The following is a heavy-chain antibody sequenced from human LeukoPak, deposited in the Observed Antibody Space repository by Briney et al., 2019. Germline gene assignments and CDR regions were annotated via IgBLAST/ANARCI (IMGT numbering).Heavy chain of an antibody. Sequence: PGGSLRLSCAASGLTFSSYWMNWVRQAPGKGLVWVSRIASDGSSTTYADSVRGRFTISRDNAKNTLLLQMNSLRAEDTAVYYCVRDGVGAPPFDYWGQGVLVTVSS. CDR2: IASDGSST. CDR3: VRDGVGAPPFDY. D-gene: IGHD1-26*01. CDR1: GLTFSSYW. V-gene: IGHV3-74*01. J-gene: IGHJ4*02.